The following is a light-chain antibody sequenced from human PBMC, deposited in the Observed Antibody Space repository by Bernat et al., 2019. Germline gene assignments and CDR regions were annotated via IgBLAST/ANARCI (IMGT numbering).Light chain of an antibody. Sequence: DIQMTQSLSSLSASVGDRVTITCRASQSISSYLKWYQQKPGKASKLLIYAASSLQSGVPLMFSGSGTGTDLTLTISSLQPEDFATYYRQQGYSIPVSFGHGTKLEI. CDR2: AAS. V-gene: IGKV1-39*01. CDR1: QSISSY. CDR3: QQGYSIPVS. J-gene: IGKJ2*03.